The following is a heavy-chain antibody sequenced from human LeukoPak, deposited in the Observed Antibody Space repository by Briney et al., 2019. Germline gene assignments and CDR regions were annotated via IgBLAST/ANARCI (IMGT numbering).Heavy chain of an antibody. J-gene: IGHJ4*02. CDR1: GCTFSNYA. D-gene: IGHD2-2*01. CDR2: IIPISGTA. CDR3: ATYCSSTSCYIWGYYFDY. V-gene: IGHV1-69*13. Sequence: SVKVPCTASGCTFSNYAISWVRQAPGQGLEWMGGIIPISGTANYAQKFQDRITITADASTSTAYMELSSLRSEDTAVYYCATYCSSTSCYIWGYYFDYWGQGTLVTVSS.